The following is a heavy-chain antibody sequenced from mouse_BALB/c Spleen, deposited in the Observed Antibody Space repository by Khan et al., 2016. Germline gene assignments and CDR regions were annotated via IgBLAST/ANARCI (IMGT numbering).Heavy chain of an antibody. CDR3: ATSSSGYWYYFDY. Sequence: EVQLVESGPDLVKPSQSLSLTCTVTGYSITSHYSWHWIRHFPGNKLEWMGNINYSGSTNYNPSLKSRISITRDTSKNQFFLQLNSVTTEDTATYDCATSSSGYWYYFDYWGQGTALTVSS. J-gene: IGHJ2*01. D-gene: IGHD3-1*01. V-gene: IGHV3-1*02. CDR2: INYSGST. CDR1: GYSITSHYS.